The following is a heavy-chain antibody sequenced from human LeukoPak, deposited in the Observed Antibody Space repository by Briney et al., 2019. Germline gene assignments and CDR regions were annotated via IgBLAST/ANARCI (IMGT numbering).Heavy chain of an antibody. D-gene: IGHD2-21*01. Sequence: GGSLRLSCAASGVTVGTNSMSWARQSPGKGLEWVSVIYSGGSTYNADSVNGRFTVSRDNSRNTLFLQMNNLRAEDTALYFCASAREYCGSAECYEYFQHWGQGTLAIVSS. CDR1: GVTVGTNS. CDR2: IYSGGST. CDR3: ASAREYCGSAECYEYFQH. J-gene: IGHJ1*01. V-gene: IGHV3-53*01.